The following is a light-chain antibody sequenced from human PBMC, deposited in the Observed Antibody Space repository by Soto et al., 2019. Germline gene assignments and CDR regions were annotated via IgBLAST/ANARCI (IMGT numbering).Light chain of an antibody. Sequence: DIQITQSPSTLSASVGDRGTITCRASQSISSWLAWYQQKPGKAPKLLIYKASSLESGVPSRFSGSGSGTEFTLTISSLQPDDFATYYCQQYNSYPLTFGGGTKV. V-gene: IGKV1-5*03. CDR1: QSISSW. J-gene: IGKJ4*01. CDR2: KAS. CDR3: QQYNSYPLT.